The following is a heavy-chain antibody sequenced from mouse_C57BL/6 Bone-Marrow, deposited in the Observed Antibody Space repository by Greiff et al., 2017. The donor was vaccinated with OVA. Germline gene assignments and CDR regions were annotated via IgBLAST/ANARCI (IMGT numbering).Heavy chain of an antibody. J-gene: IGHJ2*01. CDR3: TTYRY. V-gene: IGHV14-4*01. Sequence: VQLQQSGAELVRPGASVKLSCTASGFNIKDDYMHWVKERPEQGLEWIGWIDPENGDTESASKFQGKATITADTSSTTVDLQLSSLTSEDTAVYYCTTYRYWGQGTTLTVSS. CDR2: IDPENGDT. CDR1: GFNIKDDY.